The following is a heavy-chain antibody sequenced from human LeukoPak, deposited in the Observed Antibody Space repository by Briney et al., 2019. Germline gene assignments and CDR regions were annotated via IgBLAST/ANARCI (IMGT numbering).Heavy chain of an antibody. CDR1: GGSISSGSYY. CDR3: ARADSSNWYDSRGYFDY. CDR2: IYTSGST. V-gene: IGHV4-61*09. Sequence: PSETLSLTCTVSGGSISSGSYYWSWIRQPAGKGLEWIGHIYTSGSTNYNPSLKSRVTISVDTSKNQFSLKLNSVTAADTAVYYCARADSSNWYDSRGYFDYWGQGTLVTVSS. D-gene: IGHD1-1*01. J-gene: IGHJ4*02.